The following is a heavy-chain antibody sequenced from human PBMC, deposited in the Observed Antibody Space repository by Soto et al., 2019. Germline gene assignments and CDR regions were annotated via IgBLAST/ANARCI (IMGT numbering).Heavy chain of an antibody. D-gene: IGHD6-13*01. CDR3: ARVASSSWYDTTYYYGMDV. V-gene: IGHV4-59*01. J-gene: IGHJ6*02. Sequence: PSETLSLTCTVSGGSISSYYWSWIRQPPGKGLEWIGYIYYSGSTNYNPSLKSRVTISVDTSKNQFSLKLSSVTAADTAVYYCARVASSSWYDTTYYYGMDVWGQGTTVTVSS. CDR1: GGSISSYY. CDR2: IYYSGST.